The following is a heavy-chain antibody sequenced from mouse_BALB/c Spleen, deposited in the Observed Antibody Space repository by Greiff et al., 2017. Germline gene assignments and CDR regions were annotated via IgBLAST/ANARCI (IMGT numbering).Heavy chain of an antibody. V-gene: IGHV5-9-4*01. CDR3: AKRYFDV. J-gene: IGHJ1*01. CDR2: ISSGGSYT. Sequence: EVQLVESGGGLVKPGGSLKLSCAASGFTFSSYAMSWVRQSPEKRLEWVAEISSGGSYTYYPDTVTGRFTISRDNAKNTLYLEMSSLRSEDTAMYYCAKRYFDVWGAGTTVTVSS. CDR1: GFTFSSYA.